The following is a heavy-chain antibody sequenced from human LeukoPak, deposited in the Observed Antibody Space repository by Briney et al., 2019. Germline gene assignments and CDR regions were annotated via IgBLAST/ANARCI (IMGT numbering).Heavy chain of an antibody. V-gene: IGHV4-34*01. D-gene: IGHD6-13*01. J-gene: IGHJ4*02. CDR1: GGSFSGYY. Sequence: PSETLSLTCAVYGGSFSGYYWSWIRQPPGKGLEWIGEINHSGSTNYNPSLKSRVTISVDTSKNQSSLKLSSVTAADTAVYYCARGVAAAGTSFDYWGQGTLVTVSS. CDR2: INHSGST. CDR3: ARGVAAAGTSFDY.